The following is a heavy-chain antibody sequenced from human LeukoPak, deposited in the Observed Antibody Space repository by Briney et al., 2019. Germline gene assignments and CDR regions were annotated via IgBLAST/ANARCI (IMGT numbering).Heavy chain of an antibody. J-gene: IGHJ6*02. D-gene: IGHD4-17*01. CDR2: ISYDGSSE. Sequence: SCKASGYTSTGYYMHWVRQAPGKGLEWVALISYDGSSEYYAGSVKGRFTISRDNSKITVYLQMNSLKAEDTVVYYCAKELYNYGDYGAEGLDVGGQGTTVTVS. V-gene: IGHV3-30*18. CDR3: AKELYNYGDYGAEGLDV. CDR1: GYTSTGYY.